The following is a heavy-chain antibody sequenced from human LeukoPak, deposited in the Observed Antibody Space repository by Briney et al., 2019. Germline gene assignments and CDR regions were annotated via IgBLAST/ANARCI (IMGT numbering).Heavy chain of an antibody. J-gene: IGHJ4*02. CDR2: IKSKTDGGTT. V-gene: IGHV3-15*01. D-gene: IGHD5-24*01. Sequence: GGSLRLSCAASGFTFSNAWMSWVRQAPGKGLEWVGRIKSKTDGGTTDYAAPVKGRFTISRDDSKNTLYLQMNSLKTEDTAVYYCITDERWLQFDYWGQGTLVTVSS. CDR1: GFTFSNAW. CDR3: ITDERWLQFDY.